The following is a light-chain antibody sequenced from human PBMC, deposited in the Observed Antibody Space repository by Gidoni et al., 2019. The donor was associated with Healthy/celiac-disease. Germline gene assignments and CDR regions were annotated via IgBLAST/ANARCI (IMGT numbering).Light chain of an antibody. J-gene: IGKJ1*01. CDR2: AAS. CDR1: QSISSY. CDR3: QQSYSTPWT. V-gene: IGKV1-39*01. Sequence: IQLTQSPSSLSASVGDRVTITCRSSQSISSYLNWYQQKPGKAPKLLIYAASSLQSGVPSRFSGSGSGTDFTLTISSLQPEDFANYYCQQSYSTPWTFGQGTKVEIK.